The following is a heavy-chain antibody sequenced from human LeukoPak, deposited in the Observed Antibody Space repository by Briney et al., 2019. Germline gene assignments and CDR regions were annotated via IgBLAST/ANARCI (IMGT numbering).Heavy chain of an antibody. J-gene: IGHJ6*03. CDR1: GGTFSSYA. Sequence: SVKVSCKASGGTFSSYAISWVRQAPGQGLEWMGGIIPVFGTANYAQKFQGRLSLTADEATGTAYMELGSLRSEDSAIYYCASGPPLTNGDTPEGYYHYYMDVWGKGTTVTISS. V-gene: IGHV1-69*13. CDR2: IIPVFGTA. CDR3: ASGPPLTNGDTPEGYYHYYMDV. D-gene: IGHD5-24*01.